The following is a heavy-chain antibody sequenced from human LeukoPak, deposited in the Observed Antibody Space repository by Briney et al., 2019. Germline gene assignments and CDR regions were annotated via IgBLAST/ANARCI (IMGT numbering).Heavy chain of an antibody. Sequence: GGSLRLSCAASGFTVSDHLMDWVRQAPGKGLEWVGRTRNKASSYTTEYAASVKGRFTISRDDSKKSLYLQMNSLRDEDTAVYYCAKDQRWESPHYLDSWGQGTLVTVSS. CDR1: GFTVSDHL. CDR2: TRNKASSYTT. V-gene: IGHV3-72*01. CDR3: AKDQRWESPHYLDS. J-gene: IGHJ4*02. D-gene: IGHD1-26*01.